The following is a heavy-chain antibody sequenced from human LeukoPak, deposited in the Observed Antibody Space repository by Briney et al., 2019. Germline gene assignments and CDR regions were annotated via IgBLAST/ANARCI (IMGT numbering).Heavy chain of an antibody. CDR2: IYYSGST. V-gene: IGHV4-39*07. Sequence: PSETLSLTCTVSGGSISSSSYYWGWIRQPPGKGLEWIGSIYYSGSTYYNPSLKSRVTISVDTSKNQFSLKLSSVTAADTAVYYCAREKGIAAAGIGYYYYYMDVWGKGTTVTVSS. CDR3: AREKGIAAAGIGYYYYYMDV. J-gene: IGHJ6*03. CDR1: GGSISSSSYY. D-gene: IGHD6-13*01.